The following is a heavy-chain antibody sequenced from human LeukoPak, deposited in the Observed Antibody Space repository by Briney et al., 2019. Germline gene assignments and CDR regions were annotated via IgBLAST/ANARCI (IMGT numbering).Heavy chain of an antibody. J-gene: IGHJ6*03. CDR3: ARGSEYYMDV. Sequence: SETLSLTCTVSGGSISSGGYYWSCIRQPPGKGLEWIGYIYHSGSTYYNPSLKSRVTISVDRSKNQFSLKLSSVTAADTAVYYCARGSEYYMDVWGKGTTVTVSS. V-gene: IGHV4-30-2*01. D-gene: IGHD6-19*01. CDR2: IYHSGST. CDR1: GGSISSGGYY.